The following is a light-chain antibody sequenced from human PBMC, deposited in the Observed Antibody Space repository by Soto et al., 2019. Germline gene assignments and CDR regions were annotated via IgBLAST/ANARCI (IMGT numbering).Light chain of an antibody. CDR1: QSISSY. CDR3: QQSDVSPRT. J-gene: IGKJ1*01. Sequence: DIQMTQSPSSLSASVGDRVTITCRASQSISSYLNWYQQRPGKAPNLLIYDATRLHSGVPPRFSGSGYGTDFTLTITSLQLEDFATYKCQQSDVSPRTVGQGTKVDSK. CDR2: DAT. V-gene: IGKV1-39*01.